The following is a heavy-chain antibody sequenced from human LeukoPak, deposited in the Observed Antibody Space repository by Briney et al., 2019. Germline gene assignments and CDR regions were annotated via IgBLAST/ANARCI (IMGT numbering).Heavy chain of an antibody. Sequence: ASVTVSCKASGYTFTGYYMHWVRQAPGQGLEWMGWINPNSGGTNYAQKFQGRVTMTRDTSISTAYMELSRLRSDDTAVYYCAGDRYCSSTSCPMVFDPWGQGTLVTVSS. CDR1: GYTFTGYY. D-gene: IGHD2-2*01. CDR2: INPNSGGT. CDR3: AGDRYCSSTSCPMVFDP. V-gene: IGHV1-2*02. J-gene: IGHJ5*02.